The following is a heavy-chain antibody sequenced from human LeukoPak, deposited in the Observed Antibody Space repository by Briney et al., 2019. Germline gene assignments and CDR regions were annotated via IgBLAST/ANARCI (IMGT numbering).Heavy chain of an antibody. CDR2: IKPSGGST. J-gene: IGHJ4*02. CDR1: GYSFTSYY. Sequence: ASVKVSCKASGYSFTSYYMEWVRQAPGQGLGWIGIIKPSGGSTIYAQKFQGRVTMTRDTSTSTVYMELSSLRSEDTAVYYCARLDFSKFDYWGQGTLITVSP. V-gene: IGHV1-46*01. D-gene: IGHD4-11*01. CDR3: ARLDFSKFDY.